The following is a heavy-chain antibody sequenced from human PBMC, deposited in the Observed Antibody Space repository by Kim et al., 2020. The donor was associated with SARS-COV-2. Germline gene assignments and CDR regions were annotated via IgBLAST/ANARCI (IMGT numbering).Heavy chain of an antibody. CDR1: GYRFTNYG. Sequence: ASVKVSCKASGYRFTNYGVTWVRQAPGQGLEWMGWISLYNGNTKYAKKLQGRVTMTTDTSTSTASMELRSLRSDDTAVYYCARIEGLGDLSSWVDDDYYYYAMDVWGQGTMVTVSS. D-gene: IGHD6-13*01. CDR3: ARIEGLGDLSSWVDDDYYYYAMDV. CDR2: ISLYNGNT. V-gene: IGHV1-18*01. J-gene: IGHJ6*02.